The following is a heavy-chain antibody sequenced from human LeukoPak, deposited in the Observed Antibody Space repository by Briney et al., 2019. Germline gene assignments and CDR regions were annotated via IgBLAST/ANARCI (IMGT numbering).Heavy chain of an antibody. V-gene: IGHV1-2*02. CDR2: INPNSGGT. CDR3: ALDPIRGVNLTL. CDR1: GYTFTGYY. D-gene: IGHD3-10*01. J-gene: IGHJ4*02. Sequence: ASVKVSCKASGYTFTGYYMRWVRQAPGQGLEWMGWINPNSGGTNYAQKFQGRVTMTRDTSISTAYMELSRLRSDDTAVYYCALDPIRGVNLTLWGQGTLVTVSS.